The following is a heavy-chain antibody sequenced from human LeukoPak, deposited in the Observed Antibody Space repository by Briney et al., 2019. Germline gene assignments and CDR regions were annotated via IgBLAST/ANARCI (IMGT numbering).Heavy chain of an antibody. CDR2: ITGSGAST. CDR3: GKDRGSAPYCMDV. V-gene: IGHV3-23*01. Sequence: GESLKISCAASGFTFITYAMTWVRQAPGKGLEWVSAITGSGASTYYADSVKGRFTISRDNSQNTLYLQMNSLRAEDTAVYYCGKDRGSAPYCMDVWGRGTTVTVSS. D-gene: IGHD3-10*01. CDR1: GFTFITYA. J-gene: IGHJ6*03.